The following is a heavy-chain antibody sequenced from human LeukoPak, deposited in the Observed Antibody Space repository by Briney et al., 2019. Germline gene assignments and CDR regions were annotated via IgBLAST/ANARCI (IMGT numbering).Heavy chain of an antibody. CDR3: GRDTATAIDY. CDR2: TTNTPNAYTT. Sequence: PGGSLTLSCAASGFTFTNYYMDWVRQAPGMGLEWIARTTNTPNAYTTAYAASVRGRFTVSRDDSKSLLHLQMSSLKTDDTAVYYCGRDTATAIDYWGRGTLVTVSS. D-gene: IGHD5-18*01. V-gene: IGHV3-72*01. CDR1: GFTFTNYY. J-gene: IGHJ4*02.